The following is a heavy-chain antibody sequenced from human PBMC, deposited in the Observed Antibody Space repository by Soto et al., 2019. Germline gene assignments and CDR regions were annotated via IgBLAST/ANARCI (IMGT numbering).Heavy chain of an antibody. Sequence: LRLSCAASGFTFSSYAMHWVRQAPGKGLEWVAVISYDGNSNYYADSVKGRFTISRDNSKNTLYLQMNTLRAEDTAVYYCARDRDYYDSSSYFDYWGQGTLVTVSS. D-gene: IGHD3-22*01. J-gene: IGHJ4*02. CDR1: GFTFSSYA. V-gene: IGHV3-30-3*01. CDR2: ISYDGNSN. CDR3: ARDRDYYDSSSYFDY.